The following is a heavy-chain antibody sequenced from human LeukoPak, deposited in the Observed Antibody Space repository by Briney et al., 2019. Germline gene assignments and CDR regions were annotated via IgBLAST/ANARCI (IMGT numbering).Heavy chain of an antibody. CDR3: ARDIRLAAQY. Sequence: GGSLRLSCAASGFTFSSYSMNWVRQAPGKGLEWVSSISSSSSYIYYADSVKARFTISRDNAKNSLYLQMNSLRAEDTAVYYCARDIRLAAQYWGQGTLVTVSS. J-gene: IGHJ4*02. CDR1: GFTFSSYS. D-gene: IGHD6-6*01. CDR2: ISSSSSYI. V-gene: IGHV3-21*01.